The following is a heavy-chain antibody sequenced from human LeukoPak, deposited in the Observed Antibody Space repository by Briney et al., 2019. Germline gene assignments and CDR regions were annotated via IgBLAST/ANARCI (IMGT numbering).Heavy chain of an antibody. CDR1: GFTFSSYG. J-gene: IGHJ6*03. CDR2: MRHDGSEI. D-gene: IGHD1-14*01. V-gene: IGHV3-30*02. CDR3: AKTGFQWGDYFYYMDV. Sequence: GGSLRLSCAASGFTFSSYGMHWVRQAPGKGLEWVAFMRHDGSEIYYADSVKGRFTISRDNSKNTLYLQMNSLIAEDTAVYYCAKTGFQWGDYFYYMDVWGKGTTVTVSS.